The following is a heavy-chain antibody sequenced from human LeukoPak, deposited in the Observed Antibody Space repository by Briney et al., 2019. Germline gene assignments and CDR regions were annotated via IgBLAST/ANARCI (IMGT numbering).Heavy chain of an antibody. D-gene: IGHD3-10*01. CDR3: ARSDYYGSGSYY. Sequence: SETLSLTCTVSGGSITGNYWSWIRQPPGKGLEWIAYIHHTGTTNQNPSLKSRVTISVDKSKNQFSLKLSSVTAADTAVYYCARSDYYGSGSYYWGQGTLVTVSS. CDR2: IHHTGTT. V-gene: IGHV4-59*12. J-gene: IGHJ4*02. CDR1: GGSITGNY.